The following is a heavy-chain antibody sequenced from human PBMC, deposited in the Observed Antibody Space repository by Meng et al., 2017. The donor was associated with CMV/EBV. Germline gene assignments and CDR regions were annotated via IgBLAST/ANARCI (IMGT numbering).Heavy chain of an antibody. CDR1: GGSISSGDYY. J-gene: IGHJ4*02. Sequence: VHLQEAGPGLVKPSQTLPLTCTVSGGSISSGDYYWSWIRQPPGKGLEWIGYIYYSGSTYYNPSLKSRVTISVDTSKNQFSLKLSSVTAADTAVYYCARVMGPNRTPYYFDYWGQGTLVTVSS. CDR2: IYYSGST. D-gene: IGHD1-14*01. CDR3: ARVMGPNRTPYYFDY. V-gene: IGHV4-30-4*08.